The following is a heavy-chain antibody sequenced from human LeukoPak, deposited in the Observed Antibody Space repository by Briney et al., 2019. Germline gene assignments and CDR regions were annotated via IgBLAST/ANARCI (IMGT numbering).Heavy chain of an antibody. Sequence: GGSLSLSCAASGFTFSSYSLNWVRQAPGKGLEWVSFISGSGSTVYYADSVKGRFTISRDNAKNSLYLQMNSLRAEDTALYYCARRFEYWGQGTLVTVSS. CDR2: ISGSGSTV. J-gene: IGHJ4*02. CDR1: GFTFSSYS. V-gene: IGHV3-48*04. CDR3: ARRFEY.